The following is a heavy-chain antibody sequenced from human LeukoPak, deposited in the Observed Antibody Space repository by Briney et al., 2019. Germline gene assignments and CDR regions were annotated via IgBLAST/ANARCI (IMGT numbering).Heavy chain of an antibody. V-gene: IGHV3-23*01. J-gene: IGHJ4*02. D-gene: IGHD5-12*01. Sequence: GGSLRLSCAAAGFTFSSYAMSWVRQAPGKGLEWVSSISGSGGSTYYADSVKGRFTISRDNSKNTLYLQMISLRAEDTAVYYCARAASGDHNTGGQGTLVTVSS. CDR2: ISGSGGST. CDR3: ARAASGDHNT. CDR1: GFTFSSYA.